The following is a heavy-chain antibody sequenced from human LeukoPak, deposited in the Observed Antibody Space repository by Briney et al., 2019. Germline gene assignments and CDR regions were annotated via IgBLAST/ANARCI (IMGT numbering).Heavy chain of an antibody. J-gene: IGHJ4*02. CDR1: GISLSNYA. Sequence: GGSLRLSCVVSGISLSNYAMSWVRQAPGKGLEWVSYISERGGSTAYADSVKGRFTISRDNSLNTLYLQMSSLRAEDTAVYFCAKRGIVIRGILVIGYHQEAYHYDYWGQGVQVTVSS. CDR3: AKRGIVIRGILVIGYHQEAYHYDY. CDR2: ISERGGST. D-gene: IGHD3-10*01. V-gene: IGHV3-23*01.